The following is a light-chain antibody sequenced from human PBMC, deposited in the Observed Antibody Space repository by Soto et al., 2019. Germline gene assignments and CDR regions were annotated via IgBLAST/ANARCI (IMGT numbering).Light chain of an antibody. V-gene: IGKV4-1*01. J-gene: IGKJ4*01. CDR2: WAS. Sequence: DIVMTQSPDSLAVSLGERATINCKSSQSVLYSSNNKNHLAWYQQKPGQPPKLVIYWASTRESGVPDRFSGSGSATDFTLTISSLQAEDLEVYYCYQYFSTPLTLAGGTNVDIK. CDR1: QSVLYSSNNKNH. CDR3: YQYFSTPLT.